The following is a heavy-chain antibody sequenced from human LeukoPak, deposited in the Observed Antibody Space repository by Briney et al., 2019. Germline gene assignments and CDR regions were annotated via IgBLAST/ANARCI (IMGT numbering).Heavy chain of an antibody. V-gene: IGHV1-18*01. J-gene: IGHJ3*02. D-gene: IGHD5-12*01. CDR1: GYTFTSYG. Sequence: GASVKVSCKASGYTFTSYGISWVRQAPGQGLEWMGWISAYNGNTNYAQKLQGRVTMTTDTSTSTAYMELSSLRSEDTAVYYCARRVATILTDAFDIWGQGTMVTVSS. CDR2: ISAYNGNT. CDR3: ARRVATILTDAFDI.